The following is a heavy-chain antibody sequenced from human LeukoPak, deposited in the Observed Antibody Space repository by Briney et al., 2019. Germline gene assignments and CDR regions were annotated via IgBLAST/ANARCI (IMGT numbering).Heavy chain of an antibody. Sequence: GGSLKLSCAASGFTFSGSAMHWVRQASGKGLEWLGRIRSKADSYTTAYAASVKGRFIVSRGDSKNTAYLQMNSLKTEDTAVYYCRAAADLNDYWGQGTLVTVSS. CDR2: IRSKADSYTT. J-gene: IGHJ4*02. D-gene: IGHD6-13*01. V-gene: IGHV3-73*01. CDR1: GFTFSGSA. CDR3: RAAADLNDY.